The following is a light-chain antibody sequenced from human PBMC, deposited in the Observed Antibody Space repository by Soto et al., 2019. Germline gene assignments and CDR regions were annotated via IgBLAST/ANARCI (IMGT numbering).Light chain of an antibody. CDR1: QSLVHSDGIAY. Sequence: DVVMTQSPLSLPVTLGQPASISCRSNQSLVHSDGIAYFSWFQQRPGRSPRRLIYKVSNRDLGVPAIFSGSGSGTDFALKIRRVEAEDVGVYYCMQGTHWPITFGQGTRLEIK. V-gene: IGKV2-30*02. CDR2: KVS. J-gene: IGKJ5*01. CDR3: MQGTHWPIT.